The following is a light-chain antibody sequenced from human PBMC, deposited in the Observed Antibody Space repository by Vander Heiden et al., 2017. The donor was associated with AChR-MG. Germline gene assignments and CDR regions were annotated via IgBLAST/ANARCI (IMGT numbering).Light chain of an antibody. CDR1: DSNIGSNF. CDR2: DDY. V-gene: IGLV1-51*01. J-gene: IGLJ3*02. Sequence: QSVLTQPPSVSAAPGQKVTISCPGSDSNIGSNFLSWYQQVPGTAPKLLLYDDYRRPAGISGRFSGSRSGTSATLAITGLQSGDEGDFYCATWDDSLGAVFGGGTKLTVL. CDR3: ATWDDSLGAV.